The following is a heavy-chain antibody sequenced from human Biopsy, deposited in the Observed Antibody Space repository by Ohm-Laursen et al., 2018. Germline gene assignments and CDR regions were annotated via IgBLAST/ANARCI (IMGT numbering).Heavy chain of an antibody. CDR2: IDHTGGT. V-gene: IGHV4-34*01. Sequence: SDTLSLTCTVSGDSIRNYYWSWIRQAPGKGLEWIGEIDHTGGTNYNPSLKSRVSISQDRSKNQFSLRLDSVTAADTAVYYCARSVDITVVRGYYFDFWGQGTLVTVSS. CDR1: GDSIRNYY. CDR3: ARSVDITVVRGYYFDF. J-gene: IGHJ4*02. D-gene: IGHD3-10*01.